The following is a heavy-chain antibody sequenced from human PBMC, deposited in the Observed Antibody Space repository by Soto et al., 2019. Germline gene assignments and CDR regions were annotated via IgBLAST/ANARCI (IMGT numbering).Heavy chain of an antibody. V-gene: IGHV3-9*01. CDR3: AKVFPPYVRRPVWVV. D-gene: IGHD2-21*01. Sequence: EVQLVESGGGLVQPGRSLRLSCAASGFTFDDYAMHWVRQAPGKGLEWVSGISWNSGSIGYADSVKGRFTISRDNAKNSLYLQMNSLRAEDTALYYCAKVFPPYVRRPVWVVWGQGTTVTVSS. CDR2: ISWNSGSI. J-gene: IGHJ6*02. CDR1: GFTFDDYA.